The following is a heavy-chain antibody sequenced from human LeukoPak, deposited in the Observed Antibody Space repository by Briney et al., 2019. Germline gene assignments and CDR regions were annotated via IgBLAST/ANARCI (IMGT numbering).Heavy chain of an antibody. CDR2: INPNSGGT. CDR3: ATLNPLSKVPDPRWYFDY. CDR1: GYTFTGYY. Sequence: ASVKVSCKASGYTFTGYYMHWVRQAPGQGLEWMGWINPNSGGTNYAQKFQGRVTMTRDTSISTAYMELSRLRSDDTAVYYCATLNPLSKVPDPRWYFDYWGQGTLVTVSS. D-gene: IGHD2-2*01. V-gene: IGHV1-2*02. J-gene: IGHJ4*02.